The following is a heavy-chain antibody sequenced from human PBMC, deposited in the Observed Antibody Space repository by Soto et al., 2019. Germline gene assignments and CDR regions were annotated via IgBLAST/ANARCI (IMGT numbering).Heavy chain of an antibody. J-gene: IGHJ4*02. CDR2: IKQDGSEK. V-gene: IGHV3-7*05. CDR3: VKNSGSYDY. CDR1: GLTFSSYW. Sequence: GGSLRLSCAASGLTFSSYWMTWVRQAPGKGLEWVANIKQDGSEKYYVDSVKGRLTISRDNAKNSLYLQMNSLRAEDSAVYYCVKNSGSYDYWGQGTLVTVS. D-gene: IGHD1-26*01.